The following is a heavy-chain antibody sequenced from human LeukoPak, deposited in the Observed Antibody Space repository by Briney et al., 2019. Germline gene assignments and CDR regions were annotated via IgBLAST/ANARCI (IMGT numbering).Heavy chain of an antibody. J-gene: IGHJ1*01. V-gene: IGHV4-34*01. CDR3: ARAEPGYCTNGVCYIIEGEAHQDEYFQH. D-gene: IGHD2-8*01. CDR1: GGSFSGYY. CDR2: INHSGST. Sequence: MPSETLSLTCAVYGGSFSGYYWSWIRQPPGKGLEWIGEINHSGSTNYNPSLKSRVTISVDTSKNQFSLKLSSVTAADTAVYYCARAEPGYCTNGVCYIIEGEAHQDEYFQHWGQGTLVTVSS.